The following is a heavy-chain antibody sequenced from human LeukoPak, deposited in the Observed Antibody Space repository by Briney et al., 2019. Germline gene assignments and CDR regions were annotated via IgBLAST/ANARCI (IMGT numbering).Heavy chain of an antibody. Sequence: SETLSLTCTVSGGSIGSYYWSWIRQPPGKGLEWIGYIYYSGSTNYNPSLKSRVTISVDTSKNQFSLKLSSMTAADTAVYYCARGYYDSSGYYQSIWGQGTMVTVSS. CDR2: IYYSGST. J-gene: IGHJ3*02. D-gene: IGHD3-22*01. V-gene: IGHV4-59*01. CDR1: GGSIGSYY. CDR3: ARGYYDSSGYYQSI.